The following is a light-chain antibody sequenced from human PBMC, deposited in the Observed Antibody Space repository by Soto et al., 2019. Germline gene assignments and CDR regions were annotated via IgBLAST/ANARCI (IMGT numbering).Light chain of an antibody. Sequence: EIVLTQSPGTLSLSPGERATLSCRVSQSVSSSYLAWYQQKPGQAPRLLIYSASRRATGIPDRFTGSGSGTDFTLTISRLEPEDFAVYYCQQYGSSPWTFGQGTKVDI. J-gene: IGKJ1*01. V-gene: IGKV3-20*01. CDR3: QQYGSSPWT. CDR1: QSVSSSY. CDR2: SAS.